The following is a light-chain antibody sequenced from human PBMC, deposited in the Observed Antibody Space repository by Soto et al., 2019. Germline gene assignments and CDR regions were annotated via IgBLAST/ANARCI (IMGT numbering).Light chain of an antibody. V-gene: IGKV3-20*01. Sequence: EIVLTQSPGTLSLSPGERATLSCRASQSVSSTYLAWYQQKPGQAPRLLIYGAFSRATGIPDRFSGSGSGTDFTLTISRLKPEDFAVYYCQQYGNSPYTFGQGTKLEIK. CDR2: GAF. CDR3: QQYGNSPYT. J-gene: IGKJ2*01. CDR1: QSVSSTY.